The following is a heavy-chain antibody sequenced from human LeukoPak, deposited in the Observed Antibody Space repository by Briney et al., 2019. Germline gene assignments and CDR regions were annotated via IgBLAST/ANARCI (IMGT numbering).Heavy chain of an antibody. CDR1: GFTFDDYA. V-gene: IGHV3-43D*04. CDR2: ISWDGGST. Sequence: PGGSLRLSCAASGFTFDDYAMHWVRQAPGKGPEWVSLISWDGGSTYYADSVKGRFTISRDNSRHTLYLQMNSLGAEDTALYYCAKDKEYSGFGPILSGYYYGMDVWGKGTTVTVSS. CDR3: AKDKEYSGFGPILSGYYYGMDV. D-gene: IGHD5-12*01. J-gene: IGHJ6*04.